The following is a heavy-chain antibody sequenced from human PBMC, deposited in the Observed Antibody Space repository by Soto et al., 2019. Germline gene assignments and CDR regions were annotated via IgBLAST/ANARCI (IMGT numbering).Heavy chain of an antibody. V-gene: IGHV3-48*03. Sequence: PGGSLRLSCAASGFTFSSYEMNWVRQAPGKGLEWVSYISSSGSTIYYADSVKGRFTISRDNAKNSLYLQMNSLRAEDTAVYYCARMVPTAVAGTLDYWRQGTLVTVSS. CDR1: GFTFSSYE. J-gene: IGHJ4*02. D-gene: IGHD6-19*01. CDR2: ISSSGSTI. CDR3: ARMVPTAVAGTLDY.